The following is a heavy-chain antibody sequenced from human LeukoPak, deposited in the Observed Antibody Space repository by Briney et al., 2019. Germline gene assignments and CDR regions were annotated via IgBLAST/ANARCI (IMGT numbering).Heavy chain of an antibody. CDR3: AKEEVRGVIITFNPLDY. CDR2: ISGSGGST. Sequence: AGGSLRLSCAASGFTFSSYAMNWVRQAPGKGLEWVSAISGSGGSTYYADSVKGRFTISRDNSKNTLYLQMNSLRAEDTAVYYCAKEEVRGVIITFNPLDYWGQGTLVTVSS. J-gene: IGHJ4*02. V-gene: IGHV3-23*01. CDR1: GFTFSSYA. D-gene: IGHD3-10*01.